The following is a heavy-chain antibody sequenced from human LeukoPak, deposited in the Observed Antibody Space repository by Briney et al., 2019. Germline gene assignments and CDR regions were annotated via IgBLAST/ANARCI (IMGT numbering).Heavy chain of an antibody. CDR3: ARDGSPRTHYYYYYYTDV. CDR1: GFTFSSYS. Sequence: KPGGSLRLSRAASGFTFSSYSMNWVRQAPGKGLEWVSSISSSSSYIYYADSVKGRFTISRDNAKNSLYLQMNSLRAEDTAVYYCARDGSPRTHYYYYYYTDVWGKGTTVTVSS. V-gene: IGHV3-21*01. D-gene: IGHD1-14*01. J-gene: IGHJ6*03. CDR2: ISSSSSYI.